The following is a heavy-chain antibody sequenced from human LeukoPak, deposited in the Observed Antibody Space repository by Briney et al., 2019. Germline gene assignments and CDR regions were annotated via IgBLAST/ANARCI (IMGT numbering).Heavy chain of an antibody. Sequence: AGGSLRLSCAASGFTFSSYGMHWVRQAPGKGLEWVSSISSSSSYIYYADSVKGRFTISRDNAKNSLYLQMNSLRAEDTAVYYCAGDRGPGAFDIWGQGTMVTVSS. CDR2: ISSSSSYI. J-gene: IGHJ3*02. CDR3: AGDRGPGAFDI. CDR1: GFTFSSYG. V-gene: IGHV3-21*01. D-gene: IGHD2-15*01.